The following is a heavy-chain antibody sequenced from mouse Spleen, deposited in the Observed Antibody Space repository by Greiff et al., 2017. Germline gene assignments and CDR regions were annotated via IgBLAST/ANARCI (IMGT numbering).Heavy chain of an antibody. V-gene: IGHV3-6*01. CDR2: ISYDGSN. J-gene: IGHJ4*01. D-gene: IGHD2-12*01. CDR3: ARGDYSYYSYDVGAMDY. Sequence: DVQLQESGPGLVKPSQSLSLTCSVTGYSITSGYYWNWIRQFPGNKLEWMGYISYDGSNNYNPSLKNRISITRDTSKNQFFLKLNSVTTEDTATYYCARGDYSYYSYDVGAMDYWGQGTSVTVSS. CDR1: GYSITSGYY.